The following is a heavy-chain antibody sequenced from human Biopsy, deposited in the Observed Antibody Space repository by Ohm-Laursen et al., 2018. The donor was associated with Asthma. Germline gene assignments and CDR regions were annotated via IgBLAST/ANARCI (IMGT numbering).Heavy chain of an antibody. J-gene: IGHJ3*01. CDR3: ARTFYDFLAGQVKDVFGV. CDR1: GYNFISFA. Sequence: SSVKVSCKASGYNFISFAIHWVRQAPGQRLEWMGWVNTGNGDTKYSQKFQGRVTITRDTSASTAYMELRSLRSEDTATYYCARTFYDFLAGQVKDVFGVWGQGTMVTVSS. V-gene: IGHV1-3*04. D-gene: IGHD3-9*01. CDR2: VNTGNGDT.